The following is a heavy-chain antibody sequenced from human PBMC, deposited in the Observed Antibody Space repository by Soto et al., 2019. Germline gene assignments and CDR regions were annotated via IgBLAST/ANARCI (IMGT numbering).Heavy chain of an antibody. D-gene: IGHD6-13*01. Sequence: GWSLRLSCEASGFTFSNYGMHLVRQAPGKGLEWVAVIASDGRDKKFADSVKGRFTISRDNSRDTLYLQMNSLRPEDTALYYCAKDRAVRAASYYFDYWGEGTLVTVSS. CDR3: AKDRAVRAASYYFDY. J-gene: IGHJ4*02. V-gene: IGHV3-30*18. CDR2: IASDGRDK. CDR1: GFTFSNYG.